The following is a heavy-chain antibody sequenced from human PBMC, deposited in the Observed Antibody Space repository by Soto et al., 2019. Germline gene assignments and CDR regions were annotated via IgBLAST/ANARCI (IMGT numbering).Heavy chain of an antibody. V-gene: IGHV3-23*01. J-gene: IGHJ4*02. CDR1: GFTFSSYV. CDR2: ISGSGDST. D-gene: IGHD3-22*01. CDR3: AKDTYYD. Sequence: EVQLLESGGGLVQPGGSLRLSCAASGFTFSSYVMTWVRQAPGKGPEWVSGISGSGDSTVYADSVKGRFTISRDNSQNPRYLKMNSLRAEDTALYYCAKDTYYDWDQGTLVTVSS.